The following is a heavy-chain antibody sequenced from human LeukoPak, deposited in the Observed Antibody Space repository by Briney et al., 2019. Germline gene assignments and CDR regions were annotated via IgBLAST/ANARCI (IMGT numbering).Heavy chain of an antibody. CDR1: GGSFSGYY. CDR2: INHSGST. D-gene: IGHD6-13*01. J-gene: IGHJ4*02. V-gene: IGHV4-34*01. CDR3: ARDAAAAGAEGGSDY. Sequence: PSETLSLTCAVYGGSFSGYYWSWIRQPPGKGLEWIGEINHSGSTNYNPSLKSRVTISVDTSKNQFSLKLSSVTAADTAVYYCARDAAAAGAEGGSDYGGQGTLVTVSS.